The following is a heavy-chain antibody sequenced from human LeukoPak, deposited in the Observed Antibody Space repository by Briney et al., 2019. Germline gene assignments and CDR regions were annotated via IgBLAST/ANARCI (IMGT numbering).Heavy chain of an antibody. Sequence: GGSLRLSCAVSGITLSNYGMSWVRQAPGKGLEWVAGISDRGSRTNYADSVKGRFTISTDHPKNTLYLQMNSLRAEDTTVYFCAKRGVVIRVILVGFHKEAYYFDSWGQGALVTVSS. CDR1: GITLSNYG. D-gene: IGHD3-22*01. V-gene: IGHV3-23*01. CDR2: ISDRGSRT. J-gene: IGHJ4*02. CDR3: AKRGVVIRVILVGFHKEAYYFDS.